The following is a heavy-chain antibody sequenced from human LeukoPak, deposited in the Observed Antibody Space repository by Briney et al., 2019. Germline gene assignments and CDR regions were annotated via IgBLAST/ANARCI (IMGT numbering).Heavy chain of an antibody. CDR3: ARDES. V-gene: IGHV3-7*01. CDR1: GFTFSWYW. J-gene: IGHJ5*02. Sequence: GGSLRPSCAASGFTFSWYWMSWVRQAPGKGPEWVANIKQDGSEKYYVDSVKGRFIISRDNAKNSLYLQMNSLRAEDTAVYYCARDESWGQGTLVTVSS. CDR2: IKQDGSEK.